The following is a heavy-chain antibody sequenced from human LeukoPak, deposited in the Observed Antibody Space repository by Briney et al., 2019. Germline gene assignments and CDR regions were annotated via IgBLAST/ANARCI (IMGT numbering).Heavy chain of an antibody. J-gene: IGHJ4*02. CDR1: GFTFSSYS. D-gene: IGHD6-6*01. CDR2: ISSSSSYI. V-gene: IGHV3-21*01. Sequence: GGSLRLSCAASGFTFSSYSMNWVRQAPGKGLEWVSSISSSSSYIYYADSVKGRFTISRDSAKNSPYLQMNSLRAEDTAVYYCARGSSSPALGLDYWGQGTLVTVSS. CDR3: ARGSSSPALGLDY.